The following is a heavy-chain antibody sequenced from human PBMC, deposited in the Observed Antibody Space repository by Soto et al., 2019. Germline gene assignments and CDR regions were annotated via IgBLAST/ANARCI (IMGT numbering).Heavy chain of an antibody. J-gene: IGHJ5*02. CDR1: GGSISDYY. D-gene: IGHD6-13*01. CDR3: ASAIIAAAGSSRVWWFDP. CDR2: IYYSGGT. Sequence: TSETLSLTCTVSGGSISDYYWSWIRQPPGKGLEWIGYIYYSGGTNYNPSLKSRVTISVDTSKNQFSLKLSSVTAADTAVYYCASAIIAAAGSSRVWWFDPSGQGTLVTVSS. V-gene: IGHV4-59*08.